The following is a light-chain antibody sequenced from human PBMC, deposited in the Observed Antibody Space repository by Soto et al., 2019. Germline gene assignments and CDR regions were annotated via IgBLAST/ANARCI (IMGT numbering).Light chain of an antibody. CDR2: DAS. V-gene: IGKV3-15*01. J-gene: IGKJ1*01. CDR3: QQYNNWPRT. Sequence: EIVMTQSPATLSVSPGERATLSCRASQSVSSNLVWYQQKPGQAPRLLIYDASSRATGIPARFSGSGSGTEFTLTMSSLQSEDFAVYYCQQYNNWPRTFGQGTKVEIK. CDR1: QSVSSN.